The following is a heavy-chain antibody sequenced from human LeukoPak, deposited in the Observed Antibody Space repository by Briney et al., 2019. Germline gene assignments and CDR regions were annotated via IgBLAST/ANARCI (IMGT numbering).Heavy chain of an antibody. CDR2: INHSGGT. J-gene: IGHJ4*02. V-gene: IGHV4-34*01. CDR3: ARNGYFYSSGWYY. CDR1: GGSFSGYY. Sequence: SETLSLTCAVYGGSFSGYYWSWIRQPPGKGLEWIGEINHSGGTNYNPSLKSRVTISVDTSKNQFSLKLSSVTAADTAVYYCARNGYFYSSGWYYWGQGTLVTVSS. D-gene: IGHD6-19*01.